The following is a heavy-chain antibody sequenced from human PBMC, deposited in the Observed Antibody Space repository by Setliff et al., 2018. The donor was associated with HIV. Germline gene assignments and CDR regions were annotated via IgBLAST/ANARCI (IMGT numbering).Heavy chain of an antibody. J-gene: IGHJ4*02. CDR3: TRDRRGSSSWSGYNGGFDY. CDR2: IRSKPNGGTT. V-gene: IGHV3-49*04. D-gene: IGHD3-3*01. Sequence: GGSLRLSCAASGFTFSGYSMTWVRQAPGKGLECVGFIRSKPNGGTTDYAASVKGRFTISRDDAKTIAYLHMNSLTTDDTAVYFCTRDRRGSSSWSGYNGGFDYWGQGTLVTVSS. CDR1: GFTFSGYS.